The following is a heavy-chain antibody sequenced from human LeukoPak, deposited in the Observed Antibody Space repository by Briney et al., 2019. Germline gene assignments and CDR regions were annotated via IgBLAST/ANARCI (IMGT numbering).Heavy chain of an antibody. V-gene: IGHV4-59*01. D-gene: IGHD3-22*01. Sequence: KPSETLSLTCTVSGGSISSYYWSWIRQPPGKGLEWIGYIYYSGSTNYNPSLKSRVTISVDTSKNQFSLKLSSVPAADTAVYYCARDLRYYDSSGYLVWYFDLWGRGTLVTVSS. CDR2: IYYSGST. J-gene: IGHJ2*01. CDR3: ARDLRYYDSSGYLVWYFDL. CDR1: GGSISSYY.